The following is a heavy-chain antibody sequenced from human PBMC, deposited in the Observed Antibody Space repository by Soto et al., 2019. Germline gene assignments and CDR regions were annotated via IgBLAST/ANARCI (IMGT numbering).Heavy chain of an antibody. Sequence: PGGSLRLSCAASGFTFSSYGMHWVRQAPGKGLEWVAVISYDGSNKYYADSVKGRFTISRDNSKNTLYLQMNSLRAEDTAVYYCAKVSAGYSSSWYSLGLYYYYYYGMDVWGQGTTVTVSS. CDR2: ISYDGSNK. V-gene: IGHV3-30*18. J-gene: IGHJ6*02. CDR3: AKVSAGYSSSWYSLGLYYYYYYGMDV. D-gene: IGHD6-13*01. CDR1: GFTFSSYG.